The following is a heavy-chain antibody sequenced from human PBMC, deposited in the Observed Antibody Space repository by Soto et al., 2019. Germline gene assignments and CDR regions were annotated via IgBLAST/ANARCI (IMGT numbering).Heavy chain of an antibody. CDR2: ISSSSSTI. CDR1: GFTFSSYS. D-gene: IGHD3-3*01. V-gene: IGHV3-48*01. Sequence: GGSLRLSCAASGFTFSSYSMNWVRQAPGKGLEWVSYISSSSSTIYYADSVKGRFTISRDNAKNSLYLQMNSLRAEDTAVYYCARDPDFWSGYYYYMDVWGKGTTVTVSS. CDR3: ARDPDFWSGYYYYMDV. J-gene: IGHJ6*03.